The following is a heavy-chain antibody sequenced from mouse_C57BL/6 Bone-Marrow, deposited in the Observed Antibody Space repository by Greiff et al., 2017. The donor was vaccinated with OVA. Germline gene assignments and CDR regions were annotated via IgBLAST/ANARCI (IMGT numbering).Heavy chain of an antibody. D-gene: IGHD5-2*01. CDR2: IDPSDSYT. Sequence: QVQLQQPGAELVMPGASVKLSCKASGYTFTSYWMHWVKQRPGQGLEWIGEIDPSDSYTNYNQKFKGKSTLTVDKSSSTAYMQLSSLTSEDSAVYYCARSPRIPYAMDYWGQGTSVTVSS. J-gene: IGHJ4*01. CDR3: ARSPRIPYAMDY. CDR1: GYTFTSYW. V-gene: IGHV1-69*01.